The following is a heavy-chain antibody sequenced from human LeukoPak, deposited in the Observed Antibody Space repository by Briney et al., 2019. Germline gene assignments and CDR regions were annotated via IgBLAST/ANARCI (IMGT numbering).Heavy chain of an antibody. V-gene: IGHV3-7*01. J-gene: IGHJ2*01. CDR1: GFTFSGCW. CDR3: ARFDL. CDR2: IKQDGSEK. Sequence: GGSLRLSCVASGFTFSGCWMTWVRQAPGKGLEWVANIKQDGSEKNYVDSVKGRFSISRDNAKNSLYLQMNSLRAEDTAVYYCARFDLWGRGTLVTVSS.